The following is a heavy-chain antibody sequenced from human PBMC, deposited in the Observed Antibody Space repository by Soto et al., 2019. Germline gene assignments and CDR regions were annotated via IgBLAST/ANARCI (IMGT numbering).Heavy chain of an antibody. CDR1: GVSTSNHY. CDR3: VRGGASPYHDHEFDY. J-gene: IGHJ4*02. CDR2: MYYRGTT. Sequence: QVQLQESGPGLVKPSETLSLTCSVSGVSTSNHYWTWIRKPPGQGPEWIGCMYYRGTTNYNASFTGRVTISVDMSRDKFSLKLTSVTTADTAVYYCVRGGASPYHDHEFDYWGQGILVTVSS. V-gene: IGHV4-59*11. D-gene: IGHD2-2*01.